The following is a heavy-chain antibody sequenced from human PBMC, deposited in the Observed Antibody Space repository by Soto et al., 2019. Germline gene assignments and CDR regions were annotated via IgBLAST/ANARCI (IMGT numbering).Heavy chain of an antibody. D-gene: IGHD5-18*01. CDR3: ARGTGLSYTYGIDD. CDR2: INYSGST. Sequence: SETLSLTCTVSGASVDSAGYFWTWIRQRPGKGLEWIGHINYSGSTDHTPSLRSRLMVSIDTSKNQFSLKLNSVTAADTAIYYCARGTGLSYTYGIDDWGQGTLVP. J-gene: IGHJ1*01. CDR1: GASVDSAGYF. V-gene: IGHV4-31*03.